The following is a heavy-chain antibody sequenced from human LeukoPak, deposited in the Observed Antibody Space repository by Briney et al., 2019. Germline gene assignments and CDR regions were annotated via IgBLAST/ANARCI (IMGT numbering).Heavy chain of an antibody. J-gene: IGHJ5*02. CDR2: INPYSGST. CDR3: ARGFSSIAVAGLNWSDP. D-gene: IGHD6-19*01. Sequence: GASVKVSRKASGYTFNSYDIRWARQAPGQGLVWMGWINPYSGSTHYAQKLQGRVTMTTDTSTSTAYMELRSLRSEDTAVYYCARGFSSIAVAGLNWSDPWGQGTLVTVSS. CDR1: GYTFNSYD. V-gene: IGHV1-18*01.